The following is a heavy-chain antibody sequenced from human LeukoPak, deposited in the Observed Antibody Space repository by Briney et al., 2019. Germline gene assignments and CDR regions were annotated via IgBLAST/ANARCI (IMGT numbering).Heavy chain of an antibody. D-gene: IGHD3-3*01. CDR3: ARDRGLLRFLEWLSMGY. CDR1: GYTFTTHD. J-gene: IGHJ4*02. CDR2: ISAYNGNT. V-gene: IGHV1-18*01. Sequence: ASVRVSCKASGYTFTTHDVNWVRQAPGQGLEWMGWISAYNGNTNYAQKLQGRVTMTTDTSTSTAYMELRSLRSDDTAVYYCARDRGLLRFLEWLSMGYWGQGTLVTVSS.